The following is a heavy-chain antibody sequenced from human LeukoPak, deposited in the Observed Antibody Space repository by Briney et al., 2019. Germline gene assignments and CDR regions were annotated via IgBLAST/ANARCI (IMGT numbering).Heavy chain of an antibody. J-gene: IGHJ3*02. CDR2: IVVASGKT. D-gene: IGHD3-22*01. CDR3: VADAYYHDTSDYYSYGFDI. V-gene: IGHV1-58*01. CDR1: GFTFSTSA. Sequence: ASVKVSCKASGFTFSTSAVQWVRQARGQGLEWIGWIVVASGKTNYAQKFQERVTITRDMSRGTAYMELSSLGSEDTAVYYCVADAYYHDTSDYYSYGFDIWGQGTMVTVSS.